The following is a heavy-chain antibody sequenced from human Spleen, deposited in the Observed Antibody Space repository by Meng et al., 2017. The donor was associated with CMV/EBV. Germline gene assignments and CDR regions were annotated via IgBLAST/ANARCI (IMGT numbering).Heavy chain of an antibody. CDR3: ARAWIQLWRSRYGMDV. V-gene: IGHV1-8*03. Sequence: ASVKVSCKASGYTFIGYYIHWVRQAPGQGLEWMGWMNPNSGNTGYAQKFQGRVTITRNTSISTAYMELSSLRSEDTAVYYCARAWIQLWRSRYGMDVWGQGTTVTVSS. J-gene: IGHJ6*02. D-gene: IGHD5-18*01. CDR2: MNPNSGNT. CDR1: GYTFIGYY.